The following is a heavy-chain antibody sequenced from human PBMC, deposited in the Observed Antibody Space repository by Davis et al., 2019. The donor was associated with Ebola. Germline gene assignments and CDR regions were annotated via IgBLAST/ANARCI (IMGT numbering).Heavy chain of an antibody. CDR3: AREGAAQYYYGMDV. Sequence: ASVPVSCMASGYTFTSYYMHWVRQAPAQGLEWMGIINPSGGSTSYAQKFQGRVTMTRDTSTSTVYMELSSLRSEDTAVYYCAREGAAQYYYGMDVWGQGTTVTVSS. CDR2: INPSGGST. J-gene: IGHJ6*02. CDR1: GYTFTSYY. V-gene: IGHV1-46*01. D-gene: IGHD6-25*01.